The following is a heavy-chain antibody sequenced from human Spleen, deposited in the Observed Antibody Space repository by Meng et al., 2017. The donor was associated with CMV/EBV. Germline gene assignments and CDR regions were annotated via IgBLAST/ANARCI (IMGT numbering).Heavy chain of an antibody. Sequence: SETLSLTCVVYGGSFSGYYWSWIRQPPGKGLEWIGEINHSGSTNYNPSLKSRVTISVDTSKNQFSLKLSSVTAADTAVYYCARGPISDYWGKGTLVTVSS. V-gene: IGHV4-34*01. CDR2: INHSGST. D-gene: IGHD3-3*02. CDR1: GGSFSGYY. J-gene: IGHJ4*02. CDR3: ARGPISDY.